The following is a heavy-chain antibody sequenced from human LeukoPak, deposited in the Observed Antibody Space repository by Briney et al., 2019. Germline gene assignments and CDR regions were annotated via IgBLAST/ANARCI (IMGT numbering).Heavy chain of an antibody. J-gene: IGHJ4*02. CDR3: ARNPGGEWLLLGY. V-gene: IGHV1-69*13. Sequence: AASVKVSCKASGGTFSSYAISWVRQAPGQGLEWMGGIIPIFGTANYAQKFQGRVTITADESTSTAYMELSSLRSEDTAVYDCARNPGGEWLLLGYWGQGTLVTVSS. D-gene: IGHD3-3*01. CDR1: GGTFSSYA. CDR2: IIPIFGTA.